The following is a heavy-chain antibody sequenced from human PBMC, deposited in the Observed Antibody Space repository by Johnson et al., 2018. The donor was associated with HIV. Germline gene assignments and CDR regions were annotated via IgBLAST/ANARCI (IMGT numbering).Heavy chain of an antibody. CDR2: IFSDENYK. D-gene: IGHD3-16*01. CDR3: AREVYAHDAFDI. J-gene: IGHJ3*02. Sequence: QMQLVESGGGVVLPGRSLRLSCAASGFTFSPYSMHWVRQAPGKGLEWVAVIFSDENYKYYGDSVKGRFTISRDNSKKTLYLQMNSLRPEDTAVYYCAREVYAHDAFDIWGQGTMVTVSS. CDR1: GFTFSPYS. V-gene: IGHV3-30*04.